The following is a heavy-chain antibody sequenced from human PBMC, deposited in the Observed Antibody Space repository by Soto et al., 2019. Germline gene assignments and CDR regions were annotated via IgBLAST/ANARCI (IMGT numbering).Heavy chain of an antibody. D-gene: IGHD3-3*01. J-gene: IGHJ6*02. CDR2: IYYSGST. V-gene: IGHV4-30-4*01. Sequence: SETLSLTCTVSGGSISSGDYYWSWIRQPPGKGLEWIGYIYYSGSTYYNPSLKSRVTISVDTSKNQFSLKLSSVTAADTAVYYCARDRRITIFGVDPYYGMDVWGQGTTVTV. CDR3: ARDRRITIFGVDPYYGMDV. CDR1: GGSISSGDYY.